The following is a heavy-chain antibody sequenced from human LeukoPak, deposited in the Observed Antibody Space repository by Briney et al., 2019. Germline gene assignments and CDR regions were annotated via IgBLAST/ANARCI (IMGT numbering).Heavy chain of an antibody. CDR2: IYYTGRT. D-gene: IGHD1-26*01. J-gene: IGHJ4*02. V-gene: IGHV4-39*07. CDR3: VRLKGWEFHIDY. CDR1: GGSISSSSYY. Sequence: SETLSLTCSVSGGSISSSSYYCGWLRQPPGKGLEWIGCIYYTGRTYDTPSLKSRVTISVDTSKNQFSLKLSSVTAADTVVYYCVRLKGWEFHIDYWGQGILVTVSS.